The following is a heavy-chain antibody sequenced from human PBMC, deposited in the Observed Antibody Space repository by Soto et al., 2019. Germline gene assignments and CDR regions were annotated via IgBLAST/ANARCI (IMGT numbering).Heavy chain of an antibody. J-gene: IGHJ6*02. V-gene: IGHV1-18*01. CDR2: ISAYNGKT. CDR3: ARGGDVNYYHGMDV. D-gene: IGHD5-12*01. CDR1: GYTFTSYG. Sequence: QVQLVQSGGEVKKPGASVKLSCTASGYTFTSYGIIWVRQAPGQGLEWMGWISAYNGKTNYAQNVQGRVTMTTDTSTRTAYMDLRSLRSYDTAVYYCARGGDVNYYHGMDVWGQGTTVTVSS.